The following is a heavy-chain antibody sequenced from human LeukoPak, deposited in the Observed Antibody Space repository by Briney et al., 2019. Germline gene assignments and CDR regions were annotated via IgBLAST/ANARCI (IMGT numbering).Heavy chain of an antibody. D-gene: IGHD3-10*02. V-gene: IGHV3-49*04. CDR2: IRSKALYGTS. CDR3: VRESVRDYYFDF. Sequence: QPGRSLRLSCSVSGFMFGGYALSWVRQAPGKGLEWVGFIRSKALYGTSEYAASVEGRFAISRDDSNNIVYLQMNSLKTEDTAVYFCVRESVRDYYFDFWGQGTLVTVSS. CDR1: GFMFGGYA. J-gene: IGHJ4*02.